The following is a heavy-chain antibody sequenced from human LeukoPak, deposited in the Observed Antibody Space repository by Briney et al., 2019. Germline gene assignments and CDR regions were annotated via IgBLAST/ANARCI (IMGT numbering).Heavy chain of an antibody. CDR1: GGSTSSSSYY. J-gene: IGHJ5*02. CDR3: VRHLRQWLPPNWFDP. D-gene: IGHD6-19*01. V-gene: IGHV4-39*01. CDR2: IYYTGNT. Sequence: SETLSLTCTVSGGSTSSSSYYWGWIRQAPGKGLEWIGSIYYTGNTYYNPSLKSRVTISVDTSTNQFSLKLNSVTAADTAVCYCVRHLRQWLPPNWFDPWGRGTLVTVSS.